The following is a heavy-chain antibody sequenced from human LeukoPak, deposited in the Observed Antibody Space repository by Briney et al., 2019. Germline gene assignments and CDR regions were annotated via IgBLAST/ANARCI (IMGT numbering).Heavy chain of an antibody. Sequence: VKVSRKASGGTFSSYAISWVRQAPGQGLEWMGGIIPIFSTANYAQKFQGRVTITADESTSTAYMELSSLRSEDTAVYYCARDPVVRGVIIDYWGQGTLVTVSS. CDR1: GGTFSSYA. J-gene: IGHJ4*02. CDR2: IIPIFSTA. V-gene: IGHV1-69*13. D-gene: IGHD3-10*01. CDR3: ARDPVVRGVIIDY.